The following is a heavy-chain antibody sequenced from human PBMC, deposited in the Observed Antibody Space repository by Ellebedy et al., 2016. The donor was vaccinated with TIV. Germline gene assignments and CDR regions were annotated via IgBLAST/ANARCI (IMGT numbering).Heavy chain of an antibody. CDR2: IGSKGYGGTT. J-gene: IGHJ6*02. CDR3: TREAANWNYPYYYYNGMDV. CDR1: GFTFGDFA. Sequence: GGSLRLXXTASGFTFGDFAICWVRQAPGKGLEWVGFIGSKGYGGTTQYAASVKGRFTISRDDSKSIAYLQMNSLKTEDTALYYCTREAANWNYPYYYYNGMDVWGQGTTVTVSS. D-gene: IGHD1-7*01. V-gene: IGHV3-49*04.